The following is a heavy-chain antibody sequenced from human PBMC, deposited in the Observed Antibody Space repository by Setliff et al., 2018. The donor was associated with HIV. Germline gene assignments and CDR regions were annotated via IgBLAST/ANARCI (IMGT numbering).Heavy chain of an antibody. J-gene: IGHJ4*02. CDR1: GYTFSSYG. CDR3: ARDRSLRYFDWLGDY. CDR2: ISAHNGNT. D-gene: IGHD3-9*01. Sequence: GASVKVSCKASGYTFSSYGISWVRQAPGQGVEWMGWISAHNGNTNYAQKLQGRVTMTTDTSTSTAYMELRSLRSDDTAVYYCARDRSLRYFDWLGDYWGQGTLVTVSS. V-gene: IGHV1-18*01.